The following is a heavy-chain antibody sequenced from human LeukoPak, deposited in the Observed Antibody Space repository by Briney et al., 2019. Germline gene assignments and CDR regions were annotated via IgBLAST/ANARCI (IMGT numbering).Heavy chain of an antibody. Sequence: AGGSLRLSCAASGFTFSSYWMTWVRQAPGKGLEWVANIKQDGSEKYYVNSVKGRFTISRDNAKNSLYLQMNSLRGEDTAVYYCARWGDYDFWSGYYWGDVRMGFDYWGQGTLVTVSS. D-gene: IGHD3-3*01. V-gene: IGHV3-7*01. CDR2: IKQDGSEK. CDR3: ARWGDYDFWSGYYWGDVRMGFDY. CDR1: GFTFSSYW. J-gene: IGHJ4*02.